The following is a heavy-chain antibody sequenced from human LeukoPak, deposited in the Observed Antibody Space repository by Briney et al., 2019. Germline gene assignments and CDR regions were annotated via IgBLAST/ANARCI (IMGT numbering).Heavy chain of an antibody. D-gene: IGHD3-22*01. J-gene: IGHJ4*02. CDR1: GGSISSYY. V-gene: IGHV4-59*12. Sequence: PSETLSLTCTVSGGSISSYYWSWIRQPPGKGLEWIGYIYYSGSTNYNPSLKSRVTISVDTTKNQFSLKLSSVTAADTAVYYCARDSHYYDSSGYSYWGQGTLVTVSS. CDR2: IYYSGST. CDR3: ARDSHYYDSSGYSY.